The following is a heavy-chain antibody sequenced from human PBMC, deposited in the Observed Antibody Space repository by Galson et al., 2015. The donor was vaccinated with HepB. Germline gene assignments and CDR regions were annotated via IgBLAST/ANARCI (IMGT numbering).Heavy chain of an antibody. J-gene: IGHJ4*02. CDR2: ISYDGSNK. V-gene: IGHV3-30*18. CDR1: GFTFSSYA. Sequence: SLRLSCAASGFTFSSYAMHWVRQAPGKGLEWVAVISYDGSNKYYADSVKGRFTVSRDNSKNTLYLQMNSLRAEDTAVYYCAKPRAVAGYFDYWGQGTLVTVSS. CDR3: AKPRAVAGYFDY. D-gene: IGHD6-19*01.